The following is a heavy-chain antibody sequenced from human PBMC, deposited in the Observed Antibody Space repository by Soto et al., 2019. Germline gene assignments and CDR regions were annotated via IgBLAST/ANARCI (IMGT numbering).Heavy chain of an antibody. V-gene: IGHV4-59*01. D-gene: IGHD1-1*01. J-gene: IGHJ4*02. CDR3: ARRGLSNSLDF. CDR2: IYDSGNT. CDR1: GGSISSYF. Sequence: QVQLQESGPGLMKPSETLSLTCTVSGGSISSYFWSWIRQPPGKGLEWMGHIYDSGNTNYNPSLKCRVTISRDTSKNQFSLKLRSVTAADTAVYYCARRGLSNSLDFWGQGTLVTVSS.